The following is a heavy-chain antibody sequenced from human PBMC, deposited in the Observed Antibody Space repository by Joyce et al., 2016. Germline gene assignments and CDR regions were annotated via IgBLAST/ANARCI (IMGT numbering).Heavy chain of an antibody. D-gene: IGHD4-11*01. V-gene: IGHV3-23*01. CDR2: ISDIGGST. CDR1: GFTFNNYG. CDR3: AKDRPYSTYYYFYYMDV. Sequence: EVQLLESGGGLVQPGGSLTLSCAASGFTFNNYGLTWVRQDPGKGRGGVESISDIGGSTYYADSVRDRFTISRDNSKNTLFLQRTSLTAEDTAVYYCAKDRPYSTYYYFYYMDVWGKGTTVTVSS. J-gene: IGHJ6*03.